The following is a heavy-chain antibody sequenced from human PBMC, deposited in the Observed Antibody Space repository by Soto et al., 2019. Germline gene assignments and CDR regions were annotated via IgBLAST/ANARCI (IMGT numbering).Heavy chain of an antibody. CDR1: GFTFSSYA. D-gene: IGHD2-2*01. Sequence: PGGSLRLSCAASGFTFSSYAMSWVRQAPGKGLEWVSAISGSGGSTYYADSVKGRFTISRGNSKNTLYLQMNSLRAEDTAVYYCARDNWDIVLVPAAPFFDYWGQGTLVTAPQ. CDR2: ISGSGGST. J-gene: IGHJ4*02. V-gene: IGHV3-23*01. CDR3: ARDNWDIVLVPAAPFFDY.